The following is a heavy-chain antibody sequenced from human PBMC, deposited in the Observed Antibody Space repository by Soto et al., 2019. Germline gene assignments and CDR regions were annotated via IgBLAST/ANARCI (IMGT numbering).Heavy chain of an antibody. D-gene: IGHD2-2*02. CDR3: VKGRCRYNTCYTVSLDF. J-gene: IGHJ4*02. CDR2: INHSVST. Sequence: SGTLSLACAVYGGSFSGYYWSWIRQPPGKGLEWIGEINHSVSTNYNPSLKSRVTISRDNSKNTLFLQMTGLQPEDTADYHCVKGRCRYNTCYTVSLDFWGQGTLVTVSS. CDR1: GGSFSGYY. V-gene: IGHV4-34*01.